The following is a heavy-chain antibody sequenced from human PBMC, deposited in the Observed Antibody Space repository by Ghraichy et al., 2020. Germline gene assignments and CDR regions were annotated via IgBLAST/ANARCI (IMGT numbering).Heavy chain of an antibody. CDR2: IYYSGST. CDR3: ARHTGNYEYYFDY. CDR1: GGSISSYY. D-gene: IGHD1-7*01. V-gene: IGHV4-59*08. Sequence: SETLSLTCTVSGGSISSYYWSWIRQPPGKGLEWIGYIYYSGSTNYNPSLKSRATISVDTSKNQFSLKLTSVTAADTAVYYCARHTGNYEYYFDYWGQGTLVTVSS. J-gene: IGHJ4*02.